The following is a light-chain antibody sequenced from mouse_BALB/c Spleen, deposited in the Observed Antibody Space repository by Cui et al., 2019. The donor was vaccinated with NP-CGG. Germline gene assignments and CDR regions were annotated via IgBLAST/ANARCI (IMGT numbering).Light chain of an antibody. CDR1: TGAVTTNNY. J-gene: IGLJ1*01. CDR2: GTN. Sequence: QAVVTQESALTTSPGETVTLTCRSSTGAVTTNNYAYWVQEKPDHLFTGLIGGTNNRAPGVSARFSGSLIGDKAALTITGAQTEDEAIYFCALWYSNHWVFGGGTKLTVL. CDR3: ALWYSNHWV. V-gene: IGLV1*01.